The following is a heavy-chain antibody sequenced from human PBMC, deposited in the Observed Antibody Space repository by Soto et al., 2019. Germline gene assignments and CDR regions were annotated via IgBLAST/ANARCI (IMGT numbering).Heavy chain of an antibody. Sequence: GESLKISCKGSGYSFTSYWISWVRQMSGKGLEWMGRIDPIDSYTDYSPSFQGHVTTSADKSISTAYLQWSSLKASDTAMYYCVRQGPADDYWGQGTLVTVSS. CDR1: GYSFTSYW. CDR2: IDPIDSYT. V-gene: IGHV5-10-1*01. J-gene: IGHJ4*02. D-gene: IGHD2-15*01. CDR3: VRQGPADDY.